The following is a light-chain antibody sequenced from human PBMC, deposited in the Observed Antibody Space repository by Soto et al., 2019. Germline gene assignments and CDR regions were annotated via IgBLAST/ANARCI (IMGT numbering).Light chain of an antibody. V-gene: IGLV2-23*01. J-gene: IGLJ3*02. CDR2: EAT. Sequence: QSVLTQPASVSGSPGQSITISCTGSSSDFGSYNLVSWYQQHPGKVPKLIIYEATKRPSGISNRFSGSKSGYMASLTISGLRAEDGADYYCFSYAGSRTWVFGGGTKVTVL. CDR3: FSYAGSRTWV. CDR1: SSDFGSYNL.